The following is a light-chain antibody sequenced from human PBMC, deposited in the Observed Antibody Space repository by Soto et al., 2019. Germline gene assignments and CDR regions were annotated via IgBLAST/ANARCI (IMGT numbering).Light chain of an antibody. CDR2: KAS. V-gene: IGKV1-5*03. J-gene: IGKJ1*01. CDR1: QTISTL. CDR3: QQYSTYPWT. Sequence: DIPMTQSPSTLSESVGDRVTITCRASQTISTLLAWYQQRPGKAPNLLIYKASSLESGVPSRFSGSGSGTDFTLTISSLQPDEFATYFCQQYSTYPWTFGQGTKVEVK.